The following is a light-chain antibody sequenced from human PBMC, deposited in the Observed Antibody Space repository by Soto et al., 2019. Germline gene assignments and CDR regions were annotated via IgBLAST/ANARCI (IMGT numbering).Light chain of an antibody. V-gene: IGLV3-1*01. J-gene: IGLJ2*01. CDR1: KLGDRY. Sequence: SYELTQPSSVSVSPGQTASITCSGDKLGDRYVCWYQQKPGQSPVLVIYQDSKRPSGIPERFSGSTSGNTATLTISGTQAMDEADYYCQAWDSSTAVFGGGTKLTVL. CDR3: QAWDSSTAV. CDR2: QDS.